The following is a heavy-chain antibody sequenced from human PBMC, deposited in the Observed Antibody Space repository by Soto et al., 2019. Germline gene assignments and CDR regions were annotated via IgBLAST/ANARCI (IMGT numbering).Heavy chain of an antibody. J-gene: IGHJ4*02. CDR3: ARDRSRGQQLVLPFDY. CDR1: GYTFTSYG. V-gene: IGHV1-18*01. D-gene: IGHD6-13*01. Sequence: QVQLVQSGAEVKKLGASVKVSCKASGYTFTSYGISWVRQAPGQGLEWMGWISAYNGNTNYAQKLQGRVTMTTDTSTSTAYMELRSLRSDDTAVYYCARDRSRGQQLVLPFDYWGQGTLVTVSS. CDR2: ISAYNGNT.